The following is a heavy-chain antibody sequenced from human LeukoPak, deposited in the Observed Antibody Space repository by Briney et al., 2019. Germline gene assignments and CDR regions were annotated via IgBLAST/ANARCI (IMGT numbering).Heavy chain of an antibody. CDR3: ARSPKYDYVWGSYPDDAFDI. CDR2: INPNSGGT. Sequence: GASVKVSCKASGYTFTGYYMHWVRQAPGQGLEWMGWINPNSGGTNYAQKFRGWVTMTRDTSISTAYMELSRLRSDDTAVYYCARSPKYDYVWGSYPDDAFDIWGQGTMVTVSS. CDR1: GYTFTGYY. V-gene: IGHV1-2*04. J-gene: IGHJ3*02. D-gene: IGHD3-16*02.